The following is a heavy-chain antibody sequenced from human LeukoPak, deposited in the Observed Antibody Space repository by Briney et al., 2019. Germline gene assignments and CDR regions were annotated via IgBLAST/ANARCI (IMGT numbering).Heavy chain of an antibody. D-gene: IGHD2-2*01. V-gene: IGHV3-23*01. CDR3: AKDQNIVVVPAASGDY. CDR1: GFTFSSYA. Sequence: GGSLRLSCAASGFTFSSYAMSWVRQAPGKGLEWVSAISGSGGNTYYADSVKGRFTISRDNSKNTLYLQMNSLRAEDTAVYYCAKDQNIVVVPAASGDYWGQGTLVTVSS. CDR2: ISGSGGNT. J-gene: IGHJ4*02.